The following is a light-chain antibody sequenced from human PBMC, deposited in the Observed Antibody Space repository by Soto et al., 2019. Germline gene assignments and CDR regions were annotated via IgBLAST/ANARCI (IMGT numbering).Light chain of an antibody. CDR1: SSDVGSYNL. CDR2: DVS. V-gene: IGLV2-23*02. CDR3: CSYAGSVV. J-gene: IGLJ2*01. Sequence: QSALTQPASVSGSPGQSITISCTGTSSDVGSYNLVSWYQQHPDKAPKLMIYDVSKRPSGVSNRFSGSKSGNTASLTISGLQAEDEADYYCCSYAGSVVFGGGTKLTVL.